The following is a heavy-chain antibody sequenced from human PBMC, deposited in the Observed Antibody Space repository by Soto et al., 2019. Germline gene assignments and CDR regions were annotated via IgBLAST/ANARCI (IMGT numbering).Heavy chain of an antibody. CDR2: IRSKAYGGTT. V-gene: IGHV3-49*03. Sequence: GSLRLSCTASGFTFGDYAMSWFRQAPGKGLEWVGFIRSKAYGGTTEYAASVKGRFTISRDDSKSIAYLQMNSLKTEDTAVYYCTRDLNYSSSWYYYYGMDVWGQGTTVTVSS. CDR1: GFTFGDYA. J-gene: IGHJ6*02. D-gene: IGHD6-13*01. CDR3: TRDLNYSSSWYYYYGMDV.